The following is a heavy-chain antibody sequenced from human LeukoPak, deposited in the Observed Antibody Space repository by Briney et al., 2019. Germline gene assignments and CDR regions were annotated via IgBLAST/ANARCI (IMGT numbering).Heavy chain of an antibody. D-gene: IGHD2-15*01. V-gene: IGHV1-2*02. CDR3: AQDLSYIGLDN. J-gene: IGHJ4*02. CDR2: MNTNSGGT. CDR1: GYTFTSYD. Sequence: GASVKVSCKASGYTFTSYDINWVRQATGQGLEWMGWMNTNSGGTNYAQKFQGRVTMTRDTSISTAYMELSRLRSDDTAVYYCAQDLSYIGLDNWGEGTLVTVS.